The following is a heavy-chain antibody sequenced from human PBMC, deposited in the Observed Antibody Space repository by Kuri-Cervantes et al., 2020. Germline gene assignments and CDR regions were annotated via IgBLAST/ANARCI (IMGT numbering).Heavy chain of an antibody. Sequence: GESLKISCGASGFTFSNYWMNWVRQAPGKGPEWVANIHQDGSEKFYVDSVKGRFTISRDNAMNSVYLQMDGLRAEDTAVYFCARGAPPPYCYYMDVWGKGTTVTVSS. CDR3: ARGAPPPYCYYMDV. CDR2: IHQDGSEK. V-gene: IGHV3-7*04. CDR1: GFTFSNYW. J-gene: IGHJ6*03.